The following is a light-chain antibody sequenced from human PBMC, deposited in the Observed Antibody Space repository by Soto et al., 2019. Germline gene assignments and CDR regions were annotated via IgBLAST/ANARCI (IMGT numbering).Light chain of an antibody. CDR2: GAS. CDR1: QSVSSSF. Sequence: EIVLTQSPGTLSLSPGERATLSCRASQSVSSSFLAWYQHKPGQAPRLIIYGASSRATGIPDRFSGSGSGADFTLTISRLEPEDVAVYYCQHYGSSLWGFGPGTKVEIK. J-gene: IGKJ1*01. V-gene: IGKV3-20*01. CDR3: QHYGSSLWG.